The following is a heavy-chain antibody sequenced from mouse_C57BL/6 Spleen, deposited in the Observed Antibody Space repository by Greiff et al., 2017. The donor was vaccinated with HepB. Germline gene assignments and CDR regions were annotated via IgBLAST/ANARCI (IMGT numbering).Heavy chain of an antibody. Sequence: EVKLVESGGGLVKPGGSLKLSCAASGFTFSSYTMSWVRQTPEKRLEWVATISGGGGNTYYPDSVKGRFTISRDNAKNTLYLQMSSLRSEDTALYYCARYDYDVAMDYWGQGTSVTVSS. CDR1: GFTFSSYT. V-gene: IGHV5-9*01. D-gene: IGHD2-4*01. J-gene: IGHJ4*01. CDR3: ARYDYDVAMDY. CDR2: ISGGGGNT.